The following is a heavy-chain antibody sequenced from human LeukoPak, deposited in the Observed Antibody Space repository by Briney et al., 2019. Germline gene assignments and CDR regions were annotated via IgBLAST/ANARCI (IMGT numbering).Heavy chain of an antibody. J-gene: IGHJ4*02. CDR1: GFTFSNAW. V-gene: IGHV3-15*01. Sequence: GGSLRLSCAASGFTFSNAWMSWVRQAPGKGLEWVGRIKSKTDGGTTDYAAPVKGRFTISRDDSKNTLYLQTNSLKTEDTAVYYCTTDLSAVAGTFDYWGQGTLVTVSS. CDR2: IKSKTDGGTT. D-gene: IGHD6-19*01. CDR3: TTDLSAVAGTFDY.